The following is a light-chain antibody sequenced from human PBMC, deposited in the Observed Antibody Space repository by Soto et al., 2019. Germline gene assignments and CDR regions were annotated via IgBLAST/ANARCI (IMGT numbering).Light chain of an antibody. Sequence: IVLTQSPGTLSLSPGEIATLSFRAIHSMSGRYLSWYQQKPGDAPMLLIYCSSGRATGIPDRFSGRGSWTNLTLTISRLEPEDFAVYSCQQYSSSPITFGQGTRLEIK. CDR3: QQYSSSPIT. J-gene: IGKJ5*01. V-gene: IGKV3-20*01. CDR2: CSS. CDR1: HSMSGRY.